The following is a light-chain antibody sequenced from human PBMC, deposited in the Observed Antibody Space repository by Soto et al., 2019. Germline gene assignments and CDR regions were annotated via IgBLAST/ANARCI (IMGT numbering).Light chain of an antibody. V-gene: IGKV2-28*01. J-gene: IGKJ1*01. CDR2: MGS. CDR1: QSLLHSNGNTY. Sequence: DIVMTQSPLFLPVTPGEPASISCRSSQSLLHSNGNTYLDWYLQKPGQSPQPLIYMGSNRASGVPDRFSGSGSGTDFTLKISRVEAEDVGVYYCMQTLQTRTFDQGTKVEIK. CDR3: MQTLQTRT.